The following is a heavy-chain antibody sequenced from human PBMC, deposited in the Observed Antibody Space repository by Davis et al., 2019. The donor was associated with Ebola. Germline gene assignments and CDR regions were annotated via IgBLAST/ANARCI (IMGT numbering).Heavy chain of an antibody. CDR1: GGSFSGYY. V-gene: IGHV4-34*01. D-gene: IGHD4-17*01. J-gene: IGHJ4*02. CDR3: ARAPSGGDYGEPFDY. Sequence: SETLSLTCAVYGGSFSGYYWSWIRQPPGKGLEWIGEINHSGSTNYNPSLKSRVTISVDTSKNQFSLKLSSVTAADTAVYYCARAPSGGDYGEPFDYWGQGTLVTVSS. CDR2: INHSGST.